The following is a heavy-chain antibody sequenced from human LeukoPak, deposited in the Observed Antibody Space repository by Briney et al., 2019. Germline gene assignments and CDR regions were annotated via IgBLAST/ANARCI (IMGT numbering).Heavy chain of an antibody. J-gene: IGHJ3*02. Sequence: GTSLRLSCAASGFTFSSYAMHWVRQAPGKGLEWVAVISYDGSNKYYADSVKGRFTISRDNSKNTLYLQMNSLRAEDTAVYYCARAPQEWLTAFDIWGQGTMVTVSS. D-gene: IGHD3-3*01. CDR3: ARAPQEWLTAFDI. V-gene: IGHV3-30-3*01. CDR2: ISYDGSNK. CDR1: GFTFSSYA.